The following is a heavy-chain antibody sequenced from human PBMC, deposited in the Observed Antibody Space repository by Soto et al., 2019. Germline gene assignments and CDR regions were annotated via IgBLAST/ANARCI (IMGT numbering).Heavy chain of an antibody. CDR1: GYSFTNNW. V-gene: IGHV5-51*01. Sequence: EVQLVQSGAEVKKPGESLKISCQGLGYSFTNNWIGWVRQMPGKGLEWMVLINPGDSDTRYNPSFQGQVTISVDKSISTAYLQWNSLKASDTAMYYCARRNYDRFFDLWGRGTLVTVSS. CDR2: INPGDSDT. J-gene: IGHJ2*01. D-gene: IGHD3-16*01. CDR3: ARRNYDRFFDL.